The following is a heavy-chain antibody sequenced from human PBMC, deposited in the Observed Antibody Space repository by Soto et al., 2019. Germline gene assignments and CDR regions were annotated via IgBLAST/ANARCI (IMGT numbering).Heavy chain of an antibody. J-gene: IGHJ4*02. CDR1: GFTFSNYW. CDR3: ARVGGGSGNFDY. D-gene: IGHD3-10*01. V-gene: IGHV3-74*01. Sequence: EVQLVESGGGLVQPGGSLRLSCGASGFTFSNYWMHWVRQAPGEGLVWVSRINGDGSFTRFADSVKGRFTISRDNAKNTVHLQMNSLRVDDTAVYYCARVGGGSGNFDYWGQGTLVTVSS. CDR2: INGDGSFT.